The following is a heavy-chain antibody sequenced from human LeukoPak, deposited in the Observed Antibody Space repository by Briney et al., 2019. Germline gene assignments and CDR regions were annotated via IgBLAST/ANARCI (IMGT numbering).Heavy chain of an antibody. J-gene: IGHJ4*02. CDR2: IYHYGST. V-gene: IGHV4-30-2*01. CDR3: ARASSGTYYSPFDY. CDR1: GGSISSGGYS. Sequence: SETLSLTCAVSGGSISSGGYSWSWIRQPPGKGLEWIGYIYHYGSTYYNPSLKSRVTISVDRSKNQFSLKLSSVTAADTAVYYCARASSGTYYSPFDYWGQGTLVTVSS. D-gene: IGHD3-10*01.